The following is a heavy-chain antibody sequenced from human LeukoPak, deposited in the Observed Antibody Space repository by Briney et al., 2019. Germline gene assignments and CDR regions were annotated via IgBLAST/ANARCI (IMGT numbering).Heavy chain of an antibody. V-gene: IGHV3-33*01. Sequence: GGSLRLSCAASGFTFSSYGMHWVRQAPGKGLEWVAVIWYDGSNKYYADSVKGRFTISGDNSKNTLYLQMNSLRAEDTAVYYCARVLCGGDCYAGYFDYWGQGTLVTVSS. CDR1: GFTFSSYG. CDR2: IWYDGSNK. D-gene: IGHD2-21*02. J-gene: IGHJ4*02. CDR3: ARVLCGGDCYAGYFDY.